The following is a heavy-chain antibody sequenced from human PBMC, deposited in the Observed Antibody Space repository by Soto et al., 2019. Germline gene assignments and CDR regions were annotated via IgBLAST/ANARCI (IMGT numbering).Heavy chain of an antibody. CDR2: IRLYSDGT. V-gene: IGHV1-18*01. CDR1: GYTFSNYG. J-gene: IGHJ5*02. CDR3: ARVVPGAEAWFGP. D-gene: IGHD2-2*01. Sequence: QVQLVQSGGEVKRPGASVKVSCKTSGYTFSNYGITWVRQAPGQPLEWLGWIRLYSDGTNYAQKFQGRVSMTTDTSTTTAYMELRSLRSDDTAVYYCARVVPGAEAWFGPWGQGTLVTVSS.